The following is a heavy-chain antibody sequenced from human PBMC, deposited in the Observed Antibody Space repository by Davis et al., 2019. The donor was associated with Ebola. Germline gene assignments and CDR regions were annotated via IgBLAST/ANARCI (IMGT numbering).Heavy chain of an antibody. CDR2: IYSGGST. CDR3: ATVWGIPAAQVYYYYGMDV. J-gene: IGHJ6*04. Sequence: GGSLRLSCAASGFTVTSNYMSWVRQAPGKGLEWVSVIYSGGSTYYADSVKGRFTISRDNFKNTLYLQMNSLRAEDTAVYYCATVWGIPAAQVYYYYGMDVWGKGTTVTVSS. V-gene: IGHV3-53*01. CDR1: GFTVTSNY. D-gene: IGHD3-16*01.